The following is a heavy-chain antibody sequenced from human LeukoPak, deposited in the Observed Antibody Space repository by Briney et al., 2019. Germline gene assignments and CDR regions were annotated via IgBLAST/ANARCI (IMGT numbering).Heavy chain of an antibody. CDR2: INHSGST. V-gene: IGHV4-34*01. CDR3: ARGGPRYFDL. J-gene: IGHJ2*01. CDR1: GGSFSGYY. Sequence: PSETLSLTCAVYGGSFSGYYWSWIRQPPGKGLEWIGEINHSGSTNYNPSLKSRVTISVDTSKNQFSLKLSSVTAADTAVYYCARGGPRYFDLWGHGTLVTVSS.